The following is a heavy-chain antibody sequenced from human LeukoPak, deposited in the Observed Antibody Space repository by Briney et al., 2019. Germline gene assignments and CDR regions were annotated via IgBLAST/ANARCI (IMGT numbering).Heavy chain of an antibody. CDR3: ARESESSGWYDY. J-gene: IGHJ4*02. CDR2: ISGDGGST. V-gene: IGHV3-43*02. D-gene: IGHD6-19*01. CDR1: GFMFHDYA. Sequence: GGSLRLSCAAPGFMFHDYAIHWVRQAPWKGLEWVSLISGDGGSTFYADSVKGRFTISRDNSKNSLYLQMNSLRSDDTALYYCARESESSGWYDYWGQGTLVTVSS.